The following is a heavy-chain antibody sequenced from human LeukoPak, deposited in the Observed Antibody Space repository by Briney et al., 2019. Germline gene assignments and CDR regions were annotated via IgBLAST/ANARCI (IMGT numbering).Heavy chain of an antibody. V-gene: IGHV1-2*02. CDR3: ARGQGSSWFDY. J-gene: IGHJ5*01. D-gene: IGHD6-13*01. CDR2: INPNSGDT. Sequence: AAVKVSCKASGYTFTGNYMHWVRQAPGQGLEWMGWINPNSGDTHYAQNFQGRVTMTRDTSISTAYMELSRLTSDDTAIYYCARGQGSSWFDYWGQGTLVSVFS. CDR1: GYTFTGNY.